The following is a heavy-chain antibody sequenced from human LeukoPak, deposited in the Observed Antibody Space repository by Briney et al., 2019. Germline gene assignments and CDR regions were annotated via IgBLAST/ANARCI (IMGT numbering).Heavy chain of an antibody. D-gene: IGHD5-18*01. CDR1: GFTFSSYS. V-gene: IGHV3-48*01. CDR2: ISSSSSSR. J-gene: IGHJ4*02. Sequence: GESLRLSCAASGFTFSSYSMHWVRQAPGKGLEWVSYISSSSSSRYYADSVKDRFTISRDNPKNSMYPQMNRMRAEDAAVYYCARAAKYGYGDFDYWGQGTLVTASS. CDR3: ARAAKYGYGDFDY.